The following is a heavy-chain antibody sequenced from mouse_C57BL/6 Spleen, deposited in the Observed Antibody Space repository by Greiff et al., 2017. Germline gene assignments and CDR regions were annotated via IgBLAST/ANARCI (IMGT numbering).Heavy chain of an antibody. Sequence: EVQLVESGPELVKPGASVKISCKASGYSFTGYYMNWVKQSPEKSLEWIGEINPSTGGTTYNQKFKAKATLTVDKSSSTAYMQLKSLTSEDSAVYYCARRGSYAMDYWGQGTSVTVSS. J-gene: IGHJ4*01. V-gene: IGHV1-42*01. CDR2: INPSTGGT. CDR3: ARRGSYAMDY. CDR1: GYSFTGYY. D-gene: IGHD3-1*01.